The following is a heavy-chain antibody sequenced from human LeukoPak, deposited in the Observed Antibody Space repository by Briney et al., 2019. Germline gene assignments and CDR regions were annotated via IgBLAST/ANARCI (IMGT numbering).Heavy chain of an antibody. Sequence: SETLSLTCTVSAASISSGDYYWSWIRQPPGKGLEWIGYIYYSGSTYYNPSLKSRLTISVDTSKNQFSLKLTSVTAADTAVYYCARWAIFGVAWGQGTLVTVSS. CDR1: AASISSGDYY. CDR3: ARWAIFGVA. V-gene: IGHV4-30-4*08. CDR2: IYYSGST. D-gene: IGHD3-3*01. J-gene: IGHJ5*02.